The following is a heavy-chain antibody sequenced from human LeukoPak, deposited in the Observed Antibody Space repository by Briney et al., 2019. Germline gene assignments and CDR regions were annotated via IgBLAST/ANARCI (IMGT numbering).Heavy chain of an antibody. J-gene: IGHJ4*02. D-gene: IGHD6-19*01. CDR1: GFTFDDYA. CDR2: ISWDGGST. V-gene: IGHV3-43D*03. Sequence: GGSLRLSCAASGFTFDDYAMHWVRQAPGKGLEWVSLISWDGGSTYYADSVKGRFTISRDNSKNSLYLQMNSLRAEDTALYYCAKDITAGGSGWYTAFDYWGQGTLVTVSS. CDR3: AKDITAGGSGWYTAFDY.